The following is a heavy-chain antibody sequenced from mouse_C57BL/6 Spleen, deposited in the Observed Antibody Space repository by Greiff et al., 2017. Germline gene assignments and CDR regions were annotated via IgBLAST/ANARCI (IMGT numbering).Heavy chain of an antibody. CDR2: ISSGGDYI. D-gene: IGHD2-5*01. CDR1: GFTFSSYA. CDR3: TREHSNYDYFDY. V-gene: IGHV5-9-1*02. Sequence: EVQGVESGEGLVKPGGSLKLSCAASGFTFSSYAMSWVRQTPEKRLEWVAYISSGGDYIYYADTVKGRFTISRDNARNTLYLQMSSLKSEDTAMYYCTREHSNYDYFDYWGQGTTLTVSS. J-gene: IGHJ2*01.